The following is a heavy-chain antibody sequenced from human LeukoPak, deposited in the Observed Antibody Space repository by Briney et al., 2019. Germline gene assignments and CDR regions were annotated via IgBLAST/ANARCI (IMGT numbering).Heavy chain of an antibody. V-gene: IGHV1-18*01. Sequence: GASVKVSCKASGYTFTSYGISWVRQAPGQGLEWMGWISAYNGNTNYAQKLQGRVTMTRDTSTSTVYMELSSLRSEDTAVYYCARGGSVVTAATNYWGQGTLVTVSS. CDR1: GYTFTSYG. CDR2: ISAYNGNT. D-gene: IGHD2-21*02. J-gene: IGHJ4*02. CDR3: ARGGSVVTAATNY.